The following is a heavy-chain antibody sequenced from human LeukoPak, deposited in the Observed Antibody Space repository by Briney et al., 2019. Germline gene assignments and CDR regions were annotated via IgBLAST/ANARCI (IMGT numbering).Heavy chain of an antibody. D-gene: IGHD5-18*01. V-gene: IGHV3-9*03. CDR2: ISWNSGGI. CDR3: AKDIGYSYGYGLDY. J-gene: IGHJ4*02. CDR1: GFTFDDYA. Sequence: GGSLRLSCAASGFTFDDYAMHWVRQAPGKGLEWVSGISWNSGGIVYADSVKGRFTISRDNAKNSLYMQMNSLRAEDMASYFCAKDIGYSYGYGLDYWGQGTLVTVSS.